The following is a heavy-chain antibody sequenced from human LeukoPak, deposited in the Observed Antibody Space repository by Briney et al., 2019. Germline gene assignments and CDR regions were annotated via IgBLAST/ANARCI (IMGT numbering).Heavy chain of an antibody. CDR2: INWNGHST. CDR3: AREGSHSADAFDI. Sequence: GGSLRLSCVASGFIFDNYDMNWVRQVPGKGLEWVSGINWNGHSTRYGDSVKGRFITSRDSAKNSLYLQMNSLRAEDTALYYCAREGSHSADAFDIWGQGTMFTVSS. D-gene: IGHD5-18*01. CDR1: GFIFDNYD. V-gene: IGHV3-20*04. J-gene: IGHJ3*02.